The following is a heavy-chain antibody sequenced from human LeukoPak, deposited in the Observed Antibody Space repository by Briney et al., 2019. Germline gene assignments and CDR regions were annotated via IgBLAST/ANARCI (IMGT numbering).Heavy chain of an antibody. CDR2: IETDGSST. CDR3: ARARKSGGITMIRGVKDRGWFDP. D-gene: IGHD3-10*01. CDR1: GFTFSTYW. Sequence: GGSLRLSCAASGFTFSTYWMHWVRQAPGKGLVWVARIETDGSSTNYADSVKGRFTISRDNSKNTLYLQMNSLRAEDTAVYYCARARKSGGITMIRGVKDRGWFDPWGQGTLVTVSS. J-gene: IGHJ5*02. V-gene: IGHV3-74*01.